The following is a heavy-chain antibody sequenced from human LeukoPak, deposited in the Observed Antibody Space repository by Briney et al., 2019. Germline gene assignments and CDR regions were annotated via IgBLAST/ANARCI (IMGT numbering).Heavy chain of an antibody. D-gene: IGHD1-1*01. V-gene: IGHV3-30*18. J-gene: IGHJ3*02. CDR1: GFTFSSYG. Sequence: GGSLRLSCAASGFTFSSYGMHWVRQAPGKGLEWVAVISYDGSNKYYADSVKGRFTISRDNSKNTLYLQMNSLRAEDTAVYYCAKDVELERQDAFDIWGQGTMVTVSS. CDR3: AKDVELERQDAFDI. CDR2: ISYDGSNK.